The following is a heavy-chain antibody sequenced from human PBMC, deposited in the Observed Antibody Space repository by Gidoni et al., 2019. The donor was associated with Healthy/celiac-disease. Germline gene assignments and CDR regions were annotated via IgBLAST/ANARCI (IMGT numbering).Heavy chain of an antibody. CDR1: GYSFTSYW. CDR3: ARGLWCGELLIGMDV. CDR2: IYPGDSDT. V-gene: IGHV5-51*03. J-gene: IGHJ6*02. Sequence: EVQLVQSGAEEKKPGESLKISCMGSGYSFTSYWIGWVRQMPGKGLEWMGIIYPGDSDTRYSPSFQGQVTISADKSISTAYLQWSSLKASDTAMYYCARGLWCGELLIGMDVWGQGTTVTVSS. D-gene: IGHD3-10*01.